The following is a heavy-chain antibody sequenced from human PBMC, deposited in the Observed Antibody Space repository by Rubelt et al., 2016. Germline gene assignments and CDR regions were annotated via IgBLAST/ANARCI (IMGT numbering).Heavy chain of an antibody. CDR2: IYYSGST. J-gene: IGHJ5*02. V-gene: IGHV4-39*01. D-gene: IGHD2-2*02. CDR3: AGTRVVPAAIRP. Sequence: QLQLQESGPGLVKPSETLSLTCTVSGGSISSSSYYWGWIRQPPGKGLEWIGRIYYSGSTYYNPSLKSRVTISVDTSKSQFSRKLSSVTAADTAVYYCAGTRVVPAAIRPWGQGTLVTVSS. CDR1: GGSISSSSYY.